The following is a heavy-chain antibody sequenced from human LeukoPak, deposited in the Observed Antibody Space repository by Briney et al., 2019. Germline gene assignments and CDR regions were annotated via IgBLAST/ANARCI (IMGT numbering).Heavy chain of an antibody. CDR2: INHSGST. CDR1: GGSFSGYY. D-gene: IGHD3-10*01. V-gene: IGHV4-34*01. Sequence: SETLSLTCAVYGGSFSGYYWSWIRQPPGKGLEWIGEINHSGSTNYNPSLKSRVTISVDTSKNQFSLKLSSVTAADTAVYYCARHSRFGLGFGEYADYWGQGTLVTVSS. CDR3: ARHSRFGLGFGEYADY. J-gene: IGHJ4*02.